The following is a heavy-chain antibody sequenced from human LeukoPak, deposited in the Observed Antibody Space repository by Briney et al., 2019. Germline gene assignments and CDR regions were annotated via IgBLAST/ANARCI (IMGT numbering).Heavy chain of an antibody. D-gene: IGHD6-13*01. CDR2: IYYSGST. CDR3: ATSSSSESSSWFDY. V-gene: IGHV4-59*01. Sequence: SETLSVTCTVSGGSISSNYWSCIRQPPGKGLEWIGYIYYSGSTNYNPSLKSRVTISVDTSKNQFSLKLSSVTAADTAVYYCATSSSSESSSWFDYWGQGTLVTVSS. CDR1: GGSISSNY. J-gene: IGHJ4*02.